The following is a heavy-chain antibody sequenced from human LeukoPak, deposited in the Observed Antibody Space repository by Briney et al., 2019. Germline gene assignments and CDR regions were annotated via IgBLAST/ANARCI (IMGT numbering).Heavy chain of an antibody. J-gene: IGHJ4*02. Sequence: GGSLRLSCAASGFTFSTYAMSWVRQAPGKGLEWASSISSSTTYIYYADSVKGRFTISRDNAKNSLYLQMNSLRAEDTAVYYCASELGTGGYWGQGTLVTVSS. CDR3: ASELGTGGY. CDR2: ISSSTTYI. V-gene: IGHV3-21*01. CDR1: GFTFSTYA. D-gene: IGHD7-27*01.